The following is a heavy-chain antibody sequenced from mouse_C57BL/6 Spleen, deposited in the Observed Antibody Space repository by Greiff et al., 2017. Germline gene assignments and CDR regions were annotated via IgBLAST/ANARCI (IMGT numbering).Heavy chain of an antibody. J-gene: IGHJ1*03. CDR3: ARSYYSNYVFTGLFDV. D-gene: IGHD2-5*01. V-gene: IGHV1-55*01. Sequence: QVQLQQPGAELVKPGASVKMSCKASGYTFTSYWITWVKQRPGPGLEWIGDIYPGSGSTNYNEQFKSKATLTVDTSSSTAYMQLSSLTSEDSAVYDCARSYYSNYVFTGLFDVWGTGTTVTVYS. CDR1: GYTFTSYW. CDR2: IYPGSGST.